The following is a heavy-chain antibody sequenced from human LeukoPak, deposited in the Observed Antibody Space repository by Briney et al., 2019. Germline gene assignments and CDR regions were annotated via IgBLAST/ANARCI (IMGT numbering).Heavy chain of an antibody. CDR2: MNANSGDT. V-gene: IGHV1-8*02. D-gene: IGHD6-19*01. CDR1: GYTFTSYD. J-gene: IGHJ4*02. Sequence: GASVKVSCKASGYTFTSYDINWVRQATGQGLEWMGWMNANSGDTGYAQKFQGRVTMTRNTSISTAYMELSSLRFEDTAVYYCAGGLQQWPRDYWGQGTLVTVSS. CDR3: AGGLQQWPRDY.